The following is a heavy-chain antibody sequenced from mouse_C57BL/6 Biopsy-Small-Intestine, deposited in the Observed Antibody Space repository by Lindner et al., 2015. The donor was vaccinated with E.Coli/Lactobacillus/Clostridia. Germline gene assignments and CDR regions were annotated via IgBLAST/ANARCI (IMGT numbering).Heavy chain of an antibody. CDR3: ATDVLWFGELYHQDY. CDR2: FDPEDGET. J-gene: IGHJ4*01. Sequence: SVKVSCKVSGYTLTELSMHWVRQAPGKGLEWMGGFDPEDGETIYAQKFQGRVTTTEDTSTDTAYMELSSLRSEDTAVYYCATDVLWFGELYHQDYWGQGTLVTVSS. V-gene: IGHV1-18*01. D-gene: IGHD2-2*01. CDR1: GYTLTELS.